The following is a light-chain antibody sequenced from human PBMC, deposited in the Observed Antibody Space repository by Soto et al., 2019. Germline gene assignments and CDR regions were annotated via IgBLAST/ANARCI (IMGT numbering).Light chain of an antibody. CDR3: QQSYNKRT. CDR1: QNINNY. Sequence: DIQMTQSPSSLSASVGDRVTITCRASQNINNYLNWYQQKSGKAPNLQIYAASNLQSGVPSRFSGSGSGTDFTLTISSLQAEDFATYYCQQSYNKRTFGQGTKLEIK. V-gene: IGKV1-39*01. CDR2: AAS. J-gene: IGKJ2*01.